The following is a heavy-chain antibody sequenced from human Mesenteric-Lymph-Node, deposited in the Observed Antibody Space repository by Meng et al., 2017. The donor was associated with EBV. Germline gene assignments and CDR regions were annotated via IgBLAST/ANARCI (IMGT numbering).Heavy chain of an antibody. Sequence: DVQLVESGGGLVKPGGSVRLAGAASGFTFSSYTINWVCQATGKGLEWVSSIISSSGYIYYADSVKGRFTIYRDDAKNSVYLQMNSLRAEDTAVYYCARDPATVVKHFYFDYWGQGTLVTVSS. CDR2: IISSSGYI. D-gene: IGHD4-23*01. CDR1: GFTFSSYT. V-gene: IGHV3-21*01. CDR3: ARDPATVVKHFYFDY. J-gene: IGHJ4*02.